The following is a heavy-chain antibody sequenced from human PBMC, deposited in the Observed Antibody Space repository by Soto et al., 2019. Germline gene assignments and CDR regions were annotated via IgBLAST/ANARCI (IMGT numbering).Heavy chain of an antibody. Sequence: XATLSLTCTFSGGCISSYYVSWIRQPAGKGLEWIGRIYTSGSTNYNPSLKSRVTMSVDTSKNQFSLKLSSVTAADTAVYYCARDPYRSGGSCYSSAPFDWFDPCGQGTLVTVSS. J-gene: IGHJ5*02. CDR3: ARDPYRSGGSCYSSAPFDWFDP. CDR2: IYTSGST. CDR1: GGCISSYY. V-gene: IGHV4-4*07. D-gene: IGHD2-15*01.